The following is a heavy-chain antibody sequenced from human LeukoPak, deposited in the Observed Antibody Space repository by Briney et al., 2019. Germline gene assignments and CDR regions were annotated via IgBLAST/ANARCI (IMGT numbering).Heavy chain of an antibody. D-gene: IGHD1-26*01. J-gene: IGHJ4*02. CDR3: AREGGSTPFDY. Sequence: GESLKISCKGSGYSFTSYWIGWVRQAPGQGLEWMGIINPSGGSTSYAQKFQGRVTMTRDMSTSTVYMELSSLRSEDTAVYYCAREGGSTPFDYWGQGALVTVSS. CDR1: GYSFTSYW. V-gene: IGHV1-46*01. CDR2: INPSGGST.